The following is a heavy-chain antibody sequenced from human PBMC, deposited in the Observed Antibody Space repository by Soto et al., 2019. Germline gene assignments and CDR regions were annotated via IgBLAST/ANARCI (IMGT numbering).Heavy chain of an antibody. CDR2: IKSKTDGGTT. Sequence: EVQLVESGGGLVKPGGSLRLSCAASGFTFSNAWMSWVRQAPGKGLEWVGRIKSKTDGGTTDYAAPVKGRFTISGDDSKNTLYLQMNSLKTEDTAVYYCTTGSSSWYDYFDYWGQGTLVTVSS. CDR1: GFTFSNAW. D-gene: IGHD6-13*01. J-gene: IGHJ4*02. CDR3: TTGSSSWYDYFDY. V-gene: IGHV3-15*01.